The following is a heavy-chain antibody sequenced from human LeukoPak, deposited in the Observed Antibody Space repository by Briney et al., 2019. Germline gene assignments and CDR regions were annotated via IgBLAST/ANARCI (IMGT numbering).Heavy chain of an antibody. J-gene: IGHJ4*02. V-gene: IGHV3-64*01. CDR3: ARVNHSGYFDY. CDR2: ISSNGGST. D-gene: IGHD1-14*01. CDR1: GFTFSSYA. Sequence: GGSLRLSCAASGFTFSSYAMHWVRQAPGKGLEYVSAISSNGGSTYYANSVKGRFTISRDNSKSTLYLQMGSLRAEDMAVYYCARVNHSGYFDYWGQGTLVTVSS.